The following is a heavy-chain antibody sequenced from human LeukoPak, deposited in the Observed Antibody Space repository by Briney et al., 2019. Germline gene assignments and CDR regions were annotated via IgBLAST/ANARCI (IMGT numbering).Heavy chain of an antibody. CDR3: ARAIPGIVVVVAATLPYFDY. D-gene: IGHD2-15*01. J-gene: IGHJ4*02. Sequence: ASVKVSCKASGYTFTGYYMHWVRQAPGQGLEWMGWINPNSGGTNYAQKFQGRVTMTRDTSISTAYMELSRLSSDDTAVYYCARAIPGIVVVVAATLPYFDYWGQGTLVTVSS. CDR1: GYTFTGYY. CDR2: INPNSGGT. V-gene: IGHV1-2*02.